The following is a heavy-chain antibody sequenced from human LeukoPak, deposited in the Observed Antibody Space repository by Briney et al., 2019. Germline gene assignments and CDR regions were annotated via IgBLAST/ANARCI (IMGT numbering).Heavy chain of an antibody. CDR2: ISAYNGNT. CDR1: GYTFTSYG. V-gene: IGHV1-18*01. CDR3: ARGTPTHIVVSFDY. Sequence: GASVKVSCKASGYTFTSYGISWVRQAPGQGLEWMGWISAYNGNTNYAQKLQGRVTMTTDTSTSTAYMELRSLRSEDTAVYYCARGTPTHIVVSFDYWGQGTLVTVSS. J-gene: IGHJ4*02. D-gene: IGHD2-21*01.